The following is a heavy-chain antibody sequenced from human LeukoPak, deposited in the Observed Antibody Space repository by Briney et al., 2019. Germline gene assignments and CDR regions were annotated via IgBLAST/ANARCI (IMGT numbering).Heavy chain of an antibody. J-gene: IGHJ4*02. CDR2: IYHSGST. CDR1: GGSISNDNW. Sequence: PSETLSLTCAVSGGSISNDNWWSWVRQPPGKGLEWIGSIYHSGSTYYNPSLKSRVTISVDTSKNQFSLKLSSVTAADTAVYYCARPRDIQLWLYFDYWGQGTLVTVSS. D-gene: IGHD5-18*01. V-gene: IGHV4-4*02. CDR3: ARPRDIQLWLYFDY.